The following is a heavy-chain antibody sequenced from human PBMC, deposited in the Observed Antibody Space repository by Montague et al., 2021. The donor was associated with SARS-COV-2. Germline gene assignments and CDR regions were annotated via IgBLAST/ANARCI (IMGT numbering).Heavy chain of an antibody. V-gene: IGHV4-59*01. D-gene: IGHD3-10*01. J-gene: IGHJ6*02. CDR3: ASGADDYYYAMDV. CDR1: SGSISKYY. Sequence: SETLSLTCTVSSGSISKYYWSWIRQPPGKGLEWMGYVYYSGSTNYNPSLKSRVTISVDTSKNQFSLKLRSVTAADTAVYYCASGADDYYYAMDVWGQGTTVTVSS. CDR2: VYYSGST.